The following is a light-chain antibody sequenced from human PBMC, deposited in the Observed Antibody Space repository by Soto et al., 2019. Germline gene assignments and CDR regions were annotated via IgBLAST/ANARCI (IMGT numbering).Light chain of an antibody. Sequence: EIVMTQSPATLSVSPGERATLSCRASQSVSSNLAWYQQKPGQAPRLLIYGASTRATGIPARFSGSGSGTDFTLTISRLESEDFAVYYCQQYNNWPLFGTGTKVDIK. V-gene: IGKV3-15*01. CDR3: QQYNNWPL. CDR1: QSVSSN. J-gene: IGKJ3*01. CDR2: GAS.